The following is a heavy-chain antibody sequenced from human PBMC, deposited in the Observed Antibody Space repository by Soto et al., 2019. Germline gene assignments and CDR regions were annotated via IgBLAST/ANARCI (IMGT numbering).Heavy chain of an antibody. V-gene: IGHV4-59*01. CDR2: IYYSGST. Sequence: SETLSLTCTVSGGSISSYYRSWIRQPPGKGLEWIGYIYYSGSTNYNPSLKSRVTISVDTSKNQFSLKLSSVTAADTAVYYCASSNIAAAGFYYYGMDVWGRGTTVT. D-gene: IGHD6-13*01. CDR1: GGSISSYY. J-gene: IGHJ6*02. CDR3: ASSNIAAAGFYYYGMDV.